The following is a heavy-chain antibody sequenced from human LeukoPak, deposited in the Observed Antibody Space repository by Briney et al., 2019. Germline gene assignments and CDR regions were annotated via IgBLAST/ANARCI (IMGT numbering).Heavy chain of an antibody. CDR1: GFTFSSYA. CDR2: ISYDGSNK. Sequence: PGGSLRLSCAASGFTFSSYAMHWVRQAPGKGLEWVAVISYDGSNKYYADSVKGRFTISRDNSKNTLYLQMNSLRAEDTAVYYCARDPTGYSSSWYEYYFDYWGQGTLVTVSS. D-gene: IGHD6-13*01. CDR3: ARDPTGYSSSWYEYYFDY. J-gene: IGHJ4*02. V-gene: IGHV3-30-3*01.